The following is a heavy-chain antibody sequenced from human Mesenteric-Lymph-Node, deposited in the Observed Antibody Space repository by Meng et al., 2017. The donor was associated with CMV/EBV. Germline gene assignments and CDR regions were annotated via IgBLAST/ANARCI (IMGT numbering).Heavy chain of an antibody. D-gene: IGHD3-9*01. CDR3: ARDFIPFLTGYWDYYYGMDV. Sequence: ASVKVSCKASGYTFTSYYMHWVRQAPGQGLEWMGIINPSGGSTSYAQKFQGRVTMTRDTSTSTVYMELSRLRSDDTAVYYCARDFIPFLTGYWDYYYGMDVWGQGTTVTVSS. CDR1: GYTFTSYY. J-gene: IGHJ6*02. CDR2: INPSGGST. V-gene: IGHV1-46*01.